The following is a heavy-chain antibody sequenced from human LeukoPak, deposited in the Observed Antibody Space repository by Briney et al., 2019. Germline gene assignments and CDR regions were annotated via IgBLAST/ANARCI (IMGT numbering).Heavy chain of an antibody. Sequence: PGGSLRLSCAASGFTFSDYYMSWIRQAPGKGLEWVSYISSSGSTIYYADSVKGRFTISRDNAKNSLYLQMNSLRAEDTAVYYCASNTNYDILTGYYDYWGQGTLVTVSS. J-gene: IGHJ4*02. CDR3: ASNTNYDILTGYYDY. CDR1: GFTFSDYY. CDR2: ISSSGSTI. D-gene: IGHD3-9*01. V-gene: IGHV3-11*01.